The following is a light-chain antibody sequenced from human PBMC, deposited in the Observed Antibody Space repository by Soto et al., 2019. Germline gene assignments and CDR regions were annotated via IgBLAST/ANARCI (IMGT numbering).Light chain of an antibody. CDR1: SSKLGAGYD. CDR2: DNN. J-gene: IGLJ2*01. V-gene: IGLV1-40*01. Sequence: QSVLTQPPSVSGAPGAGVTIPLNWSSSKLGAGYDVNWYQQLTGTAPKVLIYDNNNRPSGVPDRFSGSKSGTSASLAITGLQAEDEAEYYCHAYDVSLSGPAFGGGTKLTVL. CDR3: HAYDVSLSGPA.